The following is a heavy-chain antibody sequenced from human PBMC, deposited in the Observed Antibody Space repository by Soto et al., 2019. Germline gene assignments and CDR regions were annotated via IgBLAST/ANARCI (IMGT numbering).Heavy chain of an antibody. Sequence: EVQLVQSGAEVKKPGESLKISCKGSGYSFTSYWIGWVRQMPGKGLEWMGIIYPGDSDTRYSPSFQGQVTISADKSISTAYLQWSSLKASDTAMYYCAGGGVRGVITRTRDYYGMDVWGQGTTVTDSS. CDR3: AGGGVRGVITRTRDYYGMDV. J-gene: IGHJ6*02. CDR1: GYSFTSYW. V-gene: IGHV5-51*01. D-gene: IGHD3-10*01. CDR2: IYPGDSDT.